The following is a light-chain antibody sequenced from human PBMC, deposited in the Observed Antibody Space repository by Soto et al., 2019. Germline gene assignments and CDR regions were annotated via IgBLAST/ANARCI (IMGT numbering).Light chain of an antibody. Sequence: DIQMTQSPSTLSAFVGDRVTITCRASQSINSWLAWYQQKPGKAPKLLIYKASSLESGVPSRFSGSGSGTEFTLTISSLQPDDFATYYCQQYHNYSPWTFGQGTTLEMK. J-gene: IGKJ1*01. CDR2: KAS. V-gene: IGKV1-5*03. CDR1: QSINSW. CDR3: QQYHNYSPWT.